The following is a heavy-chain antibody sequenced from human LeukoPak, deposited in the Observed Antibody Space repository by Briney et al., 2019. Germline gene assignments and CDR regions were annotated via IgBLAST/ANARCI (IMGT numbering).Heavy chain of an antibody. V-gene: IGHV5-51*01. CDR3: ARRYCSSTSCYLYFDY. D-gene: IGHD2-2*01. J-gene: IGHJ4*02. CDR1: GYSFTSYW. Sequence: GESPKISCKGSGYSFTSYWIGWVRQMPGKGLEWMGIIYPGDSDTRYSPSFQGQVTISADKSISTAYLQWSSLKASDTAMYYCARRYCSSTSCYLYFDYWGQGTLVTVSS. CDR2: IYPGDSDT.